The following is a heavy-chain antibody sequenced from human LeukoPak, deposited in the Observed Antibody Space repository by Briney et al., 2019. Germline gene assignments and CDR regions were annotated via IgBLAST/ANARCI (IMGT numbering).Heavy chain of an antibody. CDR2: IKSDGSST. J-gene: IGHJ6*02. D-gene: IGHD2-2*01. V-gene: IGHV3-74*01. CDR1: GFTFSSYW. Sequence: PGGSLRLSCAASGFTFSSYWMHWVRQAPGKGLVWVSLIKSDGSSTSYADSVKGRFTISRDNAKNTVYLQMNSLRAEDTAVYYCAKGPAGSYYYYYGMDVWGQGTTVTVSS. CDR3: AKGPAGSYYYYYGMDV.